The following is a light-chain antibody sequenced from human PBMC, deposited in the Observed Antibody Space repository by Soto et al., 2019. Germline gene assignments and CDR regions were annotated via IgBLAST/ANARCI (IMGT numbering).Light chain of an antibody. CDR1: QSISSW. CDR3: QQYNFYSRT. CDR2: KAS. Sequence: DIQMTQSPSTLSASVGDTVTITCRASQSISSWLAWYQQKPGKAPKLLIYKASSLQSGVPSRFSGIGSGKEFTLTISSLQPDDFATYYCQQYNFYSRTFGQGTKVEIK. J-gene: IGKJ1*01. V-gene: IGKV1-5*03.